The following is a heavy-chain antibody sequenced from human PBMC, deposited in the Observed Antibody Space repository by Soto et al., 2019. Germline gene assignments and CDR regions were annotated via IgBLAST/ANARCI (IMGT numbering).Heavy chain of an antibody. CDR3: ARGGRSGWLPYYFDY. CDR2: INHSGST. J-gene: IGHJ4*02. V-gene: IGHV4-34*01. Sequence: QVQLQQWGAGLLKPSETLSLTCAVYDGSFSAYYWSWIRQPPGKGLEWIGEINHSGSTNLNPSLKSRVTISVDTSKNQFSLKVSSVTAAVTAVYYCARGGRSGWLPYYFDYWGQGTLVTVSS. D-gene: IGHD6-19*01. CDR1: DGSFSAYY.